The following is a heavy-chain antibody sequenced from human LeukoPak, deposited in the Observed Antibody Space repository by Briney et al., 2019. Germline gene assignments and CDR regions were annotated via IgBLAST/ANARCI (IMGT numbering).Heavy chain of an antibody. J-gene: IGHJ4*02. CDR2: MNPNSGNT. V-gene: IGHV1-8*03. D-gene: IGHD2-15*01. CDR3: ARGVEYCSGGSCYPFDY. Sequence: ASVKVSCKASGYTFTSYDINWVRQATGQGLEWMGWMNPNSGNTGYAQKFQGRVTITRNTSISTAYMELSSLRSEDTAVYYCARGVEYCSGGSCYPFDYWGRGTLVTVSS. CDR1: GYTFTSYD.